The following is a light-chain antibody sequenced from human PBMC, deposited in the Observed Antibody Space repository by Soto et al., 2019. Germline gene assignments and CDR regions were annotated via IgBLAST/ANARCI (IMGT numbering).Light chain of an antibody. V-gene: IGKV3-20*01. CDR3: QQYGTSPIT. Sequence: GCTQAPGTLSLSPGERATLCFRASQSVSSRLAWYQHKPGQAPRLLISGSSSRATGIPDRFSGSGSGTDFTLTISRPEPEDFALYYCQQYGTSPITFGQGTRLEI. CDR1: QSVSSR. CDR2: GSS. J-gene: IGKJ5*01.